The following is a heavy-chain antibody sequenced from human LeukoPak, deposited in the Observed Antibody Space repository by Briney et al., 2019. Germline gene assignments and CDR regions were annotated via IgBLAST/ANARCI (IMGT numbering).Heavy chain of an antibody. Sequence: GGSLRLSCAASGFTFSSYSMNWVRQAPGKGLEWVSSISSSSSYICYADSVKGRFTISRDNAKNSLYLQMNSLRAEDTAVYYCARGSGGSDDYYYYGMDVWGQGTTVTVSS. D-gene: IGHD1-26*01. J-gene: IGHJ6*02. CDR2: ISSSSSYI. CDR1: GFTFSSYS. CDR3: ARGSGGSDDYYYYGMDV. V-gene: IGHV3-21*01.